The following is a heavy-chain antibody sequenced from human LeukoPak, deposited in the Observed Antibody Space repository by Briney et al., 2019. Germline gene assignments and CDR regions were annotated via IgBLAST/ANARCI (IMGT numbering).Heavy chain of an antibody. Sequence: GGSLRLSCAASGFTFSGYGMHWVRQAPGKGLEWVAVISYDGSNKYYADSVKGRFTISRDNSKHTLYLQINSLRDEDTAVYYCANLDYDYVWGSYRPYYFDYWGQGTLVTVSS. D-gene: IGHD3-16*02. CDR1: GFTFSGYG. CDR3: ANLDYDYVWGSYRPYYFDY. V-gene: IGHV3-30*18. CDR2: ISYDGSNK. J-gene: IGHJ4*02.